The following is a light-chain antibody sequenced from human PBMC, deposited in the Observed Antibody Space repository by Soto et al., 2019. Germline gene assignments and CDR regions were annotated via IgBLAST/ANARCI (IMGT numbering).Light chain of an antibody. J-gene: IGKJ1*01. V-gene: IGKV1-27*01. CDR2: GAS. CDR3: KNYDSVPRT. CDR1: QDVNIY. Sequence: DIQLTQSPSSLSASVGDRITITCRASQDVNIYLAWYQQKPGKVPELLIYGASILHSGVPSRFSGRGSGTDFTLTIAGLQREDFATYYCKNYDSVPRTFGHGT.